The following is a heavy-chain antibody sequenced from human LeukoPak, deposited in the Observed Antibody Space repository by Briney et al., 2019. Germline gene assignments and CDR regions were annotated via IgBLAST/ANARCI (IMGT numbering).Heavy chain of an antibody. D-gene: IGHD6-19*01. V-gene: IGHV3-7*01. J-gene: IGHJ4*02. Sequence: LGGSLRLSCAASGFTFSSNWMSLVRQAPGKGLEWVANINQDGSEKYYADSVKGRFTISRDNAKNSLYLQMNSLRAEDTAVYYCARAPYSSGWYGFDHWGQGTLVTVSS. CDR1: GFTFSSNW. CDR2: INQDGSEK. CDR3: ARAPYSSGWYGFDH.